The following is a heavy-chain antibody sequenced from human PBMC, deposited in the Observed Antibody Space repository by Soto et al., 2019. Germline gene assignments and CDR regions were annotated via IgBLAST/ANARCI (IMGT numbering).Heavy chain of an antibody. Sequence: LRLSCAASGSTFTSSVMAWVRRPPGRGLEWISSLGLIPRHTFYADSVKGRFTISRDNSRTTLYLQMTGLTFDDTAVYYCAAYADGPYRPPYDYWGQGTQVTVSS. D-gene: IGHD3-16*02. CDR1: GSTFTSSV. V-gene: IGHV3-23*01. J-gene: IGHJ4*02. CDR2: LGLIPRHT. CDR3: AAYADGPYRPPYDY.